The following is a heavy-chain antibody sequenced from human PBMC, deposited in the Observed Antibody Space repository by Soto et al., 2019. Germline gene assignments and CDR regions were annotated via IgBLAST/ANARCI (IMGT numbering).Heavy chain of an antibody. J-gene: IGHJ4*02. CDR3: AKVHCSGCSCYFGFDY. CDR1: GFTFSSYA. D-gene: IGHD2-15*01. V-gene: IGHV3-23*01. Sequence: EVQLLESAGGWVQPGGSLRLSCAASGFTFSSYAMSWVRQAPGKGLEWVSAISGSGGSTYYADSVKGRFTISRDNSKNTLYLQMNSLRAEDTAVYYCAKVHCSGCSCYFGFDYWGQGTLVTVSS. CDR2: ISGSGGST.